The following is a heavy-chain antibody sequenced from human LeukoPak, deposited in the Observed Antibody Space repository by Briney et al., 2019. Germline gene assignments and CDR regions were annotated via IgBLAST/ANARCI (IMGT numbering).Heavy chain of an antibody. CDR2: IYSGGST. J-gene: IGHJ6*02. CDR1: GFTVSSNY. V-gene: IGHV3-66*01. CDR3: AKGLGPYYYYYYGMDV. D-gene: IGHD3-16*01. Sequence: GGSLRLSCAASGFTVSSNYMSWVRQAPGKGLEWVSVIYSGGSTYYADSVKSRFTISRDNSKNTLYLQMNSLRAEDTAVYYCAKGLGPYYYYYYGMDVWGQGTTVTVSS.